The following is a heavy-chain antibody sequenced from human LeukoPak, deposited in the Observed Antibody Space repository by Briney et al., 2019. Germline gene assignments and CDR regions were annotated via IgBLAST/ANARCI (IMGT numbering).Heavy chain of an antibody. D-gene: IGHD3-22*01. V-gene: IGHV4-59*08. Sequence: PPETLSLTCSVSGGSISSYYWSWIRQPTGKGLEWTGYIHYTGSTNYNPSLKSRVTMSLDTSKNQFSMELMSVTAADTAVYYCARWNYFDNSGYYSDWYFDLWGRGTLVTVSS. CDR3: ARWNYFDNSGYYSDWYFDL. J-gene: IGHJ2*01. CDR1: GGSISSYY. CDR2: IHYTGST.